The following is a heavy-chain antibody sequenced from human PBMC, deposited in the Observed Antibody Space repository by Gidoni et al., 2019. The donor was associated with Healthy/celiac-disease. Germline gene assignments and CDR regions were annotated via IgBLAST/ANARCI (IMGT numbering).Heavy chain of an antibody. CDR2: FDPEDGET. D-gene: IGHD3-22*01. CDR3: ATAPDAGYYDSSGSYYFDY. Sequence: QVQLVQSGAEVKKPGASVKVSCKVSGYTLTELSMHWVRQAPGKGLEWMGGFDPEDGETIYAQKFQGRVTMTEDTSTDTAYMELSSLRSEDTAVYYCATAPDAGYYDSSGSYYFDYWGQGTLVTVSS. V-gene: IGHV1-24*01. J-gene: IGHJ4*02. CDR1: GYTLTELS.